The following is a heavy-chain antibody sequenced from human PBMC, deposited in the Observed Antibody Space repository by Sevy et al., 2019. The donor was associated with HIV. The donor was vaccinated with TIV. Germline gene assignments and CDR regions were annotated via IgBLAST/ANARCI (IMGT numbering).Heavy chain of an antibody. CDR2: ISSSSSYI. J-gene: IGHJ4*02. Sequence: GGSLRLSCAASGFTFSIYSMNWVRQAPGKGLEWVSSISSSSSYIYYADSVKGRFTISRDNAKNSLYLQMNSLRAEDTAVYYCARWYSSSWTLDHWGQGTLVTVSS. CDR1: GFTFSIYS. V-gene: IGHV3-21*01. CDR3: ARWYSSSWTLDH. D-gene: IGHD6-13*01.